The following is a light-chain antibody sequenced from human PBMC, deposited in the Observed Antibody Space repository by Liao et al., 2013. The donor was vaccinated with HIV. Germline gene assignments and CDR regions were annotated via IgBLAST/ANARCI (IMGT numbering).Light chain of an antibody. V-gene: IGLV3-25*03. Sequence: SYALTQPPSVSVAPGQTASVTCSGDKLGDLYVSWYQQRPGQSPLLVIYEDSKRPSGIPGRFSGSSSGTTVTLTISGVQAEDEADYYCQSTDSSGVVFGGGTKLTVL. CDR3: QSTDSSGVV. J-gene: IGLJ2*01. CDR1: KLGDLY. CDR2: EDS.